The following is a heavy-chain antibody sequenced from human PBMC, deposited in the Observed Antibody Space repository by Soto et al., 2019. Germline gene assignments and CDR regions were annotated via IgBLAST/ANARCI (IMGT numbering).Heavy chain of an antibody. J-gene: IGHJ5*02. CDR2: IIPIFGTA. CDR1: GGTFSSYA. V-gene: IGHV1-69*13. Sequence: ASVKVSCKASGGTFSSYAISWVRQAPGQGLEWMGGIIPIFGTANYAQKFQGRVTITADESTSTAYMELSSLRSEDTAVYYCARDATWPDYDILTGRRGYWFDPWGQGXLVTVYS. D-gene: IGHD3-9*01. CDR3: ARDATWPDYDILTGRRGYWFDP.